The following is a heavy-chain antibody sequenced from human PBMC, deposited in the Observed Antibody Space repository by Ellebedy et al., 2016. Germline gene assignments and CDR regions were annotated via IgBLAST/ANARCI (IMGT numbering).Heavy chain of an antibody. D-gene: IGHD2-2*01. CDR1: GYSFTNYA. V-gene: IGHV1-3*01. CDR2: INVGNGNT. Sequence: ASVKVSCKASGYSFTNYAMHWVRQAPGQRLEWMGWINVGNGNTRYSQKFQGRVTITRDTSASTAYMELRSLRSDDTAVYYCARDRDCSSTSCYDYWGQGTLVTVSS. J-gene: IGHJ4*02. CDR3: ARDRDCSSTSCYDY.